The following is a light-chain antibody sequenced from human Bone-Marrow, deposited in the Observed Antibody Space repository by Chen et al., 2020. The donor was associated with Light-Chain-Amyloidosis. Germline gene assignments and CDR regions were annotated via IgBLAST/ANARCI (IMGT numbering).Light chain of an antibody. CDR1: DLPKKY. CDR2: RDT. V-gene: IGLV3-25*03. CDR3: QSADSSGTYEVI. J-gene: IGLJ2*01. Sequence: SSELPQPPSVSVAPGQTARYTCPGADLPKKYAYWYQQKPGQAPVLVIHRDTERPSGISARFSGSSSGTTAPLTISGVQAEDEADYHCQSADSSGTYEVIFGGGTKLTVL.